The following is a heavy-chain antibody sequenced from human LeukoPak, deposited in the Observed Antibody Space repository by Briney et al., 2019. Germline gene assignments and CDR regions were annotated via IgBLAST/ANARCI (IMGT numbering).Heavy chain of an antibody. J-gene: IGHJ6*04. Sequence: GGSLRLSCAASGFTFSSYWMSWVRQAPGKGLEWVANIKQDGSEKYYVDSVKGRFTISRDNAKNSLYLQMNSLRAEDTAVYYCARVLNECSSTSCYADVVDVWGKGTTVTVSS. CDR1: GFTFSSYW. D-gene: IGHD2-2*01. CDR2: IKQDGSEK. V-gene: IGHV3-7*01. CDR3: ARVLNECSSTSCYADVVDV.